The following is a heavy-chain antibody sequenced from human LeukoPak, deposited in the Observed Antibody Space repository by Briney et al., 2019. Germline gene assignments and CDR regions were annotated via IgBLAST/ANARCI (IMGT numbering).Heavy chain of an antibody. V-gene: IGHV4-34*01. D-gene: IGHD3-9*01. Sequence: GSLRLSCAASGFTFDNYRMSGVRQAPGKGLEWIGEINHSGGTNYNPSLKSRVTISVDTSKNQFSLKLSSVTAADTAVYYCARVVRYDILTGLPAFDYWGQGTLVTVSS. CDR1: GFTFDNYR. CDR3: ARVVRYDILTGLPAFDY. CDR2: INHSGGT. J-gene: IGHJ4*02.